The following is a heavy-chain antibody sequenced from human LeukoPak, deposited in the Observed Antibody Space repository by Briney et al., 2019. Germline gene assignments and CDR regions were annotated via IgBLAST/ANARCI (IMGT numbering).Heavy chain of an antibody. CDR1: GGSFSGYY. CDR2: IYYSGST. V-gene: IGHV4-34*01. J-gene: IGHJ6*03. D-gene: IGHD5-18*01. CDR3: ARHGYSYGIQSYYYYYYMDV. Sequence: SETLSLTCAVYGGSFSGYYWSWIRQPPGKGLEWIGSIYYSGSTYYNPSLKSRVTISVDTSKNQFSLKLSSVTAADTAVYYCARHGYSYGIQSYYYYYYMDVWGKGTTVTVSS.